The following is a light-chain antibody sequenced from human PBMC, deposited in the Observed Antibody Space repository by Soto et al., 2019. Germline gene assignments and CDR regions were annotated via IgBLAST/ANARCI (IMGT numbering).Light chain of an antibody. CDR2: GIS. CDR1: HTISSSY. V-gene: IGKV3-20*01. Sequence: EIVLTQSPGTLSLSPVEIASVSFMGSHTISSSYLAWYQQKPGQAPRLLMYGISRRATGIPDRFSGSGSGTDFTLTINSLQSEDFAVYYCQQYNSWPPELTFGGGTKVDIK. J-gene: IGKJ4*01. CDR3: QQYNSWPPELT.